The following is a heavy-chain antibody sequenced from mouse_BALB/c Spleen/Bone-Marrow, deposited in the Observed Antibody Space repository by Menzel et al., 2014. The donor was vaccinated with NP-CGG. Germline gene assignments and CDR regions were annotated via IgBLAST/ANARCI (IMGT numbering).Heavy chain of an antibody. CDR2: ILPGSVST. Sequence: QVQLQQSGAELMKPGASVKISCKATGYTFSSYWIEWVKQRPGHGLEWIGEILPGSVSTNYNEKFKGKATFTADTSSNTAYMQLSSLTSEDSAVYYCARLNYYGSLDYWGQGTTLTVSS. CDR1: GYTFSSYW. CDR3: ARLNYYGSLDY. V-gene: IGHV1-9*01. D-gene: IGHD1-1*01. J-gene: IGHJ2*01.